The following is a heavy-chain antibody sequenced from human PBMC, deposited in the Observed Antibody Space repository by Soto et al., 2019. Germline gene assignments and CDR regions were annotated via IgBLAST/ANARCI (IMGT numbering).Heavy chain of an antibody. J-gene: IGHJ6*02. CDR1: GGTFSSYA. V-gene: IGHV1-69*01. CDR2: IIPIFGTA. CDR3: ARGVVVVAAVHYYYYGMDV. D-gene: IGHD2-15*01. Sequence: QVQLVQSGAEVKKPGSSVKVSCKASGGTFSSYAISWVRQAPGQGLEWMGGIIPIFGTANYAQKFQGRVTIPADESTSTAYMELSSLRSEDTAVYYCARGVVVVAAVHYYYYGMDVWGQGTTVTVSS.